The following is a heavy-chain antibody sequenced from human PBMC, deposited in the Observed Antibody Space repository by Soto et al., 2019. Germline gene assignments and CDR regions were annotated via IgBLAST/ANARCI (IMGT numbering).Heavy chain of an antibody. J-gene: IGHJ4*02. CDR2: ISWDGGST. V-gene: IGHV3-43*01. CDR1: GFTFDDYT. Sequence: GGSLRLSCAASGFTFDDYTMHWVRQAPGKGLEWVSLISWDGGSTYYADSVKGRFTISRDNSKNSLYLQMNSLRTGDTALYYCAKDTPESEGSFDYWGQGTLVTVSS. CDR3: AKDTPESEGSFDY.